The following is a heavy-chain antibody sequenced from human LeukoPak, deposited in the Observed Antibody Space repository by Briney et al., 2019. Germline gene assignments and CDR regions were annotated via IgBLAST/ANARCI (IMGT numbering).Heavy chain of an antibody. CDR3: ARGPDSSSWYSLDY. J-gene: IGHJ4*02. CDR2: IYYSGST. V-gene: IGHV4-31*03. CDR1: GGSISSGGYY. Sequence: SETLSLTCTVSGGSISSGGYYWSWMRQQPGKGLEWIGCIYYSGSTYYNPSLKSRVTISVDTSKNQFSLKLSSVTAADTAVYYCARGPDSSSWYSLDYWGQGTLVTVSS. D-gene: IGHD6-13*01.